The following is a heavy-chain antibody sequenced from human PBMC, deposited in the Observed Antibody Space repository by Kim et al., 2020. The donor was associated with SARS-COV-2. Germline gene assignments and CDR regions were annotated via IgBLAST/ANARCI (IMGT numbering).Heavy chain of an antibody. CDR3: ARDPIGDIWVYDSSAFLGNGIDV. CDR2: IYSGGST. V-gene: IGHV3-53*01. J-gene: IGHJ6*02. D-gene: IGHD3-22*01. CDR1: GFTVSSNY. Sequence: GGSLRLSCAASGFTVSSNYMSWVRQAPGKGLEWVSVIYSGGSTYYADSVKGRFTISRDNSKNTLYLQMNSLRAEDTAVYYCARDPIGDIWVYDSSAFLGNGIDVWGQGTMVTVSS.